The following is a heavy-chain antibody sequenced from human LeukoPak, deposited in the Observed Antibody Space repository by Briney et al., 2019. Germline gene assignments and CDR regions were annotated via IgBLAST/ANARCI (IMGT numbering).Heavy chain of an antibody. V-gene: IGHV3-30*18. D-gene: IGHD2-15*01. CDR1: EFTFSTYG. CDR3: AKSDLGHRSRQVGHFDY. CDR2: ISYDGSNK. J-gene: IGHJ4*02. Sequence: GGSLRLSCAASEFTFSTYGMHWVRQAPGKGLEWVAVISYDGSNKYYTDSVKGRFTISRDNSKNTLYLQMNSLRTEDTAVYYCAKSDLGHRSRQVGHFDYWGQGTLVTVSS.